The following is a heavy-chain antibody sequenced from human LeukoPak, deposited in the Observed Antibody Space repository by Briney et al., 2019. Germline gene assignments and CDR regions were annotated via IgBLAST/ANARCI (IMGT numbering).Heavy chain of an antibody. D-gene: IGHD7-27*01. CDR2: VYRSGTT. CDR3: ARENWVFDY. J-gene: IGHJ4*02. Sequence: PSETLSLTCVVSGYSISSGYHWGWIRQPPGKGVEWIGSVYRSGTTYYDPSLKSRVTISVDTSNNQISLKVRSVTAADTAMYYCARENWVFDYWGQGILVTVSS. CDR1: GYSISSGYH. V-gene: IGHV4-38-2*02.